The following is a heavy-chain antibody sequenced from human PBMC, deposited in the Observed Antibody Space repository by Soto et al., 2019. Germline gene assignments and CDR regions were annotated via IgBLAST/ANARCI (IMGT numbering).Heavy chain of an antibody. V-gene: IGHV3-33*01. CDR1: GFTFSSYG. Sequence: QVQLVESGGGVVQPGRSLRLSCAASGFTFSSYGMHWVRQAPGKGLEWVAVIWYDGSNKYYADSVKGRFTISRDNSKNTLYLQMNSLRAEDTAVYYCARDVKTVGSSGYLSAFYIWGQGTMVTVSS. CDR2: IWYDGSNK. J-gene: IGHJ3*02. D-gene: IGHD3-22*01. CDR3: ARDVKTVGSSGYLSAFYI.